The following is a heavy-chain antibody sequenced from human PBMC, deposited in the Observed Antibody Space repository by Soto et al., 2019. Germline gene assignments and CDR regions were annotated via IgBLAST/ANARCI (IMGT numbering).Heavy chain of an antibody. J-gene: IGHJ4*02. Sequence: SETLSLTCTVSGDSISGYYWSWIRQPAGKGLEWIGRIYASGSTISNRSLRSRVALSVDTSKNQFSLNLNSVTAADTAMYYCVRSGYSSGWYTAFDSWSQGXLVTVSS. CDR1: GDSISGYY. CDR2: IYASGST. D-gene: IGHD6-19*01. V-gene: IGHV4-4*07. CDR3: VRSGYSSGWYTAFDS.